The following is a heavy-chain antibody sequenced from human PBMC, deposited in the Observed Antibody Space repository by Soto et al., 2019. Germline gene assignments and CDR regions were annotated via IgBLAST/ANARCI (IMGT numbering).Heavy chain of an antibody. CDR2: MYYSGTT. J-gene: IGHJ4*02. D-gene: IGHD1-1*01. CDR1: GGSVSSSTYY. Sequence: SETLSLTCTVSGGSVSSSTYYWSWILHPPGKGLEWIGYMYYSGTTNFSPSLRSRVSMSMDTSRNQFSLQLTSVTPADTAMYYCPRDVTGDGTSPDYWGQGTQVTASS. V-gene: IGHV4-61*01. CDR3: PRDVTGDGTSPDY.